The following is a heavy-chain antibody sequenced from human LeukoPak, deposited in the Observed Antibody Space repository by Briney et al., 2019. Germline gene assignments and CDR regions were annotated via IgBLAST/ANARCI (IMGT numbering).Heavy chain of an antibody. Sequence: PGGSLRLSCAASGFTFSDYYMNWVRQAPGKGLEWVSYISNSGSTIYYADSVKGRFTISRDNAKNSLYLQMNSLRAEDTAVYYCARRAMGLQGSVFDYWGQGTLVTVSS. J-gene: IGHJ4*02. CDR2: ISNSGSTI. D-gene: IGHD2-15*01. CDR1: GFTFSDYY. CDR3: ARRAMGLQGSVFDY. V-gene: IGHV3-11*04.